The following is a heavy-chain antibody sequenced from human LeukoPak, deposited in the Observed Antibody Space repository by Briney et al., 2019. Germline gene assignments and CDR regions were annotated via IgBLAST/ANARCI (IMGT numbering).Heavy chain of an antibody. CDR2: ISSSSSTI. CDR1: GFTFSSYS. Sequence: GGSLRLSCAASGFTFSSYSMNWVRQAPGKGLEWVSYISSSSSTIYYADSVKGRFTISRDNAKNSLYLQMNSLGDEDTAVYYCARDYYDSSPDAFDIWGQGTMVTVSS. CDR3: ARDYYDSSPDAFDI. D-gene: IGHD3-22*01. J-gene: IGHJ3*02. V-gene: IGHV3-48*02.